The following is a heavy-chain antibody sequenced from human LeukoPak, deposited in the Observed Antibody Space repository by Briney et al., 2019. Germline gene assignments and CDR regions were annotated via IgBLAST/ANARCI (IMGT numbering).Heavy chain of an antibody. CDR2: INGNNVGT. J-gene: IGHJ4*02. D-gene: IGHD3-10*01. CDR3: AKEARDLSLDY. V-gene: IGHV3-43*02. Sequence: GGSLRLSCAASGFSFDDYAMHWVRQTPGNGLEWVSLINGNNVGTSYADSVKGRFTISRDNSKNSLYLQMNSLRTEDTALYYCAKEARDLSLDYWGQGTLVTVSS. CDR1: GFSFDDYA.